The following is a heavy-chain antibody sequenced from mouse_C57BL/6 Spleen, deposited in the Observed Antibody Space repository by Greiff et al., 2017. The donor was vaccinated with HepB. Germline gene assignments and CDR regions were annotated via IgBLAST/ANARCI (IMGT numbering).Heavy chain of an antibody. CDR1: GFTFSSYA. CDR2: ISDGGSYT. CDR3: ARDYYYGSSPQWYFDV. Sequence: EVQGVESGGGLVKPGGSLKLSCAASGFTFSSYAMSWVRQTPEKRLEWVATISDGGSYTYYPDNVKGRFTISRDNAKNNLYLQMSHLKSEDTAMYYCARDYYYGSSPQWYFDVWGTGTTVTVSS. J-gene: IGHJ1*03. V-gene: IGHV5-4*01. D-gene: IGHD1-1*01.